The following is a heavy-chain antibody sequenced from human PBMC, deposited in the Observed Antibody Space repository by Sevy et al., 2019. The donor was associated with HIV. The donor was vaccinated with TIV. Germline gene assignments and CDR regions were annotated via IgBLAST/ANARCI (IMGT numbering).Heavy chain of an antibody. D-gene: IGHD3-22*01. CDR2: ISYDGNIE. J-gene: IGHJ4*02. CDR1: GFTFSTHA. Sequence: GGSLRLSCAASGFTFSTHAMHWVRQAPGKGLEWVAIISYDGNIEYYPDSVKGRFTISRDDSKNTMYLQMNRLRSEDRALYYCARDLGYESTGYLPLLDNWGQGTLVTVSS. CDR3: ARDLGYESTGYLPLLDN. V-gene: IGHV3-30-3*01.